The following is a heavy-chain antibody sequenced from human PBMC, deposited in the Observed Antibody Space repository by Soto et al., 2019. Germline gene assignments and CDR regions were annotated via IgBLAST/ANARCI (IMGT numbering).Heavy chain of an antibody. Sequence: EVQLLESGGGLVQPGGSLRLSCAASGFTFSSYAMSWVRQAPGKGLEWVSAISGSGGSTYYADSVKGRFTISRDNSKNTLYLQMNSRRAEYTAVYYGAKDQDIVVVVAAFDYWGQGTLVTVSS. CDR2: ISGSGGST. J-gene: IGHJ4*02. CDR3: AKDQDIVVVVAAFDY. V-gene: IGHV3-23*01. CDR1: GFTFSSYA. D-gene: IGHD2-15*01.